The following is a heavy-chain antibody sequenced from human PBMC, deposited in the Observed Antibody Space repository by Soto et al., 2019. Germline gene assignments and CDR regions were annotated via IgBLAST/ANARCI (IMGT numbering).Heavy chain of an antibody. CDR2: IYYSGST. Sequence: PXGTMALTCTVSGGSISSYYWSWIRQPPGKGLEWIGYIYYSGSTNYNPSLKSRVTISVDTSKNQFSLKLSSVTAADTAVSYCARVALYSSSGYLTYYYGMDGWGKGTTVTFSS. J-gene: IGHJ6*04. V-gene: IGHV4-59*01. CDR1: GGSISSYY. D-gene: IGHD6-13*01. CDR3: ARVALYSSSGYLTYYYGMDG.